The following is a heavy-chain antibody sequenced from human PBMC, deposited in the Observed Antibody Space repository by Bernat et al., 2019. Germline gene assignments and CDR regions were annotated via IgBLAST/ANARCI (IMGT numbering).Heavy chain of an antibody. CDR2: IWYDGSNK. Sequence: QVQLVESGGGVVQPGRSLRLSCAASGFTFSSYGMHWVPQAPGKGLEWVAVIWYDGSNKYYADSVKGRFTISRDNSKNTLYLQMNSLRAEDTAVYYCARDVATNGMDVWGQGTTVTVSS. D-gene: IGHD5-12*01. CDR1: GFTFSSYG. J-gene: IGHJ6*02. CDR3: ARDVATNGMDV. V-gene: IGHV3-33*01.